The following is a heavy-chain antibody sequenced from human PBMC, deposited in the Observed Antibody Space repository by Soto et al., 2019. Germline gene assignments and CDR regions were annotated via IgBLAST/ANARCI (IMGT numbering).Heavy chain of an antibody. Sequence: QVQLQQWGAGLLKPSETLSLTCAVYGGSFSGYYWSWIRQPPGKGLEWSGEINHRGSTNYNPSLKGRVTISVDTSNNQFSLKLNSVTAADTAVYCCARGSRVKIPAASGRDYYYHGLDVWGQGTAVTVSS. V-gene: IGHV4-34*01. D-gene: IGHD6-25*01. J-gene: IGHJ6*02. CDR2: INHRGST. CDR3: ARGSRVKIPAASGRDYYYHGLDV. CDR1: GGSFSGYY.